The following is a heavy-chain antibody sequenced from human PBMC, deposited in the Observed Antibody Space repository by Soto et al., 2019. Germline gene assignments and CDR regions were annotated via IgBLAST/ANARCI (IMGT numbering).Heavy chain of an antibody. V-gene: IGHV3-64*01. CDR1: GFTFSSYD. J-gene: IGHJ4*02. CDR3: VRRVTGNYDC. D-gene: IGHD1-7*01. CDR2: ISSNGGTT. Sequence: EVQLAESGGGMVQPGGSLRLSCVASGFTFSSYDMHWVRQAPGKGLEYVSSISSNGGTTYYGNSVKGRFTISRDNSKNALYLQLGRLRAEDMAVYYSVRRVTGNYDCWGQGTLVTVSS.